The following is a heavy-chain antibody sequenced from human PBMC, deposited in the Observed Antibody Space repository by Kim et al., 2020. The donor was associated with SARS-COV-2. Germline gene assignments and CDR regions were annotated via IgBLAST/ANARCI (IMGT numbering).Heavy chain of an antibody. Sequence: GGSLRLSCTASGFTFGDYAMSWVRQAPGKGLEWVGFIRSKAYGGTTEYAASVKGRFTISSDDSKSIAYLQMNSLKTEDTAVYYCTRDCGPGYYYYGMDVWGQGTTVTVSS. CDR3: TRDCGPGYYYYGMDV. V-gene: IGHV3-49*04. CDR2: IRSKAYGGTT. D-gene: IGHD2-21*01. CDR1: GFTFGDYA. J-gene: IGHJ6*02.